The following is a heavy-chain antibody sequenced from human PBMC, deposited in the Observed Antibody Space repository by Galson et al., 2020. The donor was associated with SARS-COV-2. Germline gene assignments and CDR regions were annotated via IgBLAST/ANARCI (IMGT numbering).Heavy chain of an antibody. Sequence: TGASLRLSCAASGFTFSSYEMNWVRQAPGKGLEWVSYISSSGSTIYYADSVKGRFTISRDNAKNSLYLQMNSLRAEDTAVYYCARGSYGDYGDYWGQGSLVTVSS. D-gene: IGHD4-17*01. CDR2: ISSSGSTI. V-gene: IGHV3-48*03. CDR3: ARGSYGDYGDY. CDR1: GFTFSSYE. J-gene: IGHJ4*02.